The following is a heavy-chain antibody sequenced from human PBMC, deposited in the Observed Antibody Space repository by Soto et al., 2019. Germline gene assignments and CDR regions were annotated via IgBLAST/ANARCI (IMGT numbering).Heavy chain of an antibody. CDR2: ISWNSGSI. CDR3: AKVSSGGSSFSYYYYMDV. Sequence: GGSLRLSCAASGFTFDDYAMHWVRQAPGKGLEWVSGISWNSGSIGYADSVKGRFTISRDNAKNSLYLQMNSLRAEDTALYYCAKVSSGGSSFSYYYYMDVWGKGTTVTVSS. D-gene: IGHD6-6*01. V-gene: IGHV3-9*01. J-gene: IGHJ6*03. CDR1: GFTFDDYA.